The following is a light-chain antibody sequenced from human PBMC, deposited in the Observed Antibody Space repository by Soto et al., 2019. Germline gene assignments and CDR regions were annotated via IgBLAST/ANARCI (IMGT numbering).Light chain of an antibody. CDR3: QSYDSSLSGYV. V-gene: IGLV2-11*01. Sequence: QSALTQPRSVSGSPGQSVALSCTGTSSNVGGYNYVSWYQQHPGKAPKLMIYDVSKRPSGVPDRFSGSKSGTSASLAITGLQAEDEADYYCQSYDSSLSGYVFGTGTKVTVL. J-gene: IGLJ1*01. CDR1: SSNVGGYNY. CDR2: DVS.